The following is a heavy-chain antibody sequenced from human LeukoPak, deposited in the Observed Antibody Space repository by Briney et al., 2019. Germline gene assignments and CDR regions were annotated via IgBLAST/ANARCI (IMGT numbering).Heavy chain of an antibody. D-gene: IGHD3-9*01. CDR1: GGSISSSSYY. CDR3: ARDDPGSDRVLRYFDWLPQYYYGMDV. J-gene: IGHJ6*02. CDR2: IGGSGTDT. Sequence: ETLSLTCTVSGGSISSSSYYWGWIRQPPGKGLEWVSGIGGSGTDTYYADSVKGRFTISRDNSKNTLYLQMNSLRAEDTAVYYCARDDPGSDRVLRYFDWLPQYYYGMDVWGQGTTVTVSS. V-gene: IGHV3-23*01.